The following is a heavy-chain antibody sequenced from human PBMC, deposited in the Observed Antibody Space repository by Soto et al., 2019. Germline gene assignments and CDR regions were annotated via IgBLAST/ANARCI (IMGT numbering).Heavy chain of an antibody. Sequence: PGESLKISCKTSGYSFTSHWIAWVRQMPGKGLEWMGIIYPSDSDIRYRPSFQGQVTMSVDKSISTAYLQWSSLKASDTATYYCARQDYSNYRGGMDVWGQGTTVTVSS. CDR3: ARQDYSNYRGGMDV. D-gene: IGHD2-2*01. CDR2: IYPSDSDI. CDR1: GYSFTSHW. J-gene: IGHJ6*02. V-gene: IGHV5-51*01.